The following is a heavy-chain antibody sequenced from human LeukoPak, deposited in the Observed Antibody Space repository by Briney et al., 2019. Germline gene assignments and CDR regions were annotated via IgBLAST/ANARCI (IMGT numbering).Heavy chain of an antibody. Sequence: SETLSLTCAVYVGSFSGYYWSWIRQPPGKGLEWIGEINHSGSTNYNPSLKSRVTISVDTSKNQFSLKLSSVTAADTAVYYCARVLGDCSGGSCYESYFDYWGQGTLVTVSS. V-gene: IGHV4-34*01. D-gene: IGHD2-15*01. CDR2: INHSGST. CDR3: ARVLGDCSGGSCYESYFDY. J-gene: IGHJ4*02. CDR1: VGSFSGYY.